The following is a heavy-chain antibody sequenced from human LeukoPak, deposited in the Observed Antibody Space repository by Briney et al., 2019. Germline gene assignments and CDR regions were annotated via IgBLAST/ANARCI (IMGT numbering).Heavy chain of an antibody. CDR1: GYTFTSYA. D-gene: IGHD3-22*01. J-gene: IGHJ4*02. CDR2: INTNTGNP. CDR3: ARDLDVGLYDSSGYPDY. V-gene: IGHV7-4-1*02. Sequence: ASVKVSCKASGYTFTSYAMNWVRQAPGQGLEWMGWINTNTGNPTYAQGFTGRFVFSLDTSVSTAYLQISSPKAEDTAVYYCARDLDVGLYDSSGYPDYWGQGTLVTVSS.